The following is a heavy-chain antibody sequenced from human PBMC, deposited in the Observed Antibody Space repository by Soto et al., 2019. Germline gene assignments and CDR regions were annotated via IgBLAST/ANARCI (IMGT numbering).Heavy chain of an antibody. V-gene: IGHV5-51*03. CDR1: GYSFTNYW. J-gene: IGHJ2*01. CDR2: IYPGDSDT. CDR3: ARPGVGGANSGYFDL. D-gene: IGHD2-15*01. Sequence: EVQLVQSGAEVKKPGESLKISCKGSGYSFTNYWIGWVRQMPGKGLEWMGIIYPGDSDTRYSPSFQGQVTISADKSMSTAYRQWNSLNASDTAMYYCARPGVGGANSGYFDLWGRGTLVTVSS.